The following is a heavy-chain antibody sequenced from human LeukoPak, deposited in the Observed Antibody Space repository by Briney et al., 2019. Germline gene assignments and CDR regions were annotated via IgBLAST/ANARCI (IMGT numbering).Heavy chain of an antibody. D-gene: IGHD3-22*01. CDR1: GGAFSSYA. Sequence: SVKVSCKASGGAFSSYAISWVRQAPGQGLEWMGGIIPIFGTANYAQKFQGRVTITTDESTSTAYMELSSLRSEDTAVYYCARGYYDSGGQFDYWGQGTLVTVSS. CDR2: IIPIFGTA. CDR3: ARGYYDSGGQFDY. V-gene: IGHV1-69*05. J-gene: IGHJ4*02.